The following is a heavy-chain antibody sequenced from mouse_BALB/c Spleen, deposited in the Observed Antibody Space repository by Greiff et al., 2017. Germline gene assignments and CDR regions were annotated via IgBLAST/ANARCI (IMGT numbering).Heavy chain of an antibody. V-gene: IGHV5-12-2*01. CDR1: GFTFSSYT. CDR3: ARGDYYGNPYAMDY. J-gene: IGHJ4*01. Sequence: EVKLMESGGGLVQPGGSLKLSCAASGFTFSSYTMSWVRQTPEKRLEWVAYISNGGGSTYYPDTVKGRFTISRDNAKNPLYLQMSSLKSEDTAMYYCARGDYYGNPYAMDYWGQGTSVTVSS. D-gene: IGHD2-1*01. CDR2: ISNGGGST.